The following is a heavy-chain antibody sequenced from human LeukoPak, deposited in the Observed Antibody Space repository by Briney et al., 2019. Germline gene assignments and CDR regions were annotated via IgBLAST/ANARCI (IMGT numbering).Heavy chain of an antibody. J-gene: IGHJ6*03. CDR1: GGSFSGYY. CDR3: ARDMGYYYYMDV. CDR2: INYSGGT. Sequence: SETLSLTCAVYGGSFSGYYWTWIRQPPGKGLEWIGEINYSGGTNYNPSLKSRVTISVDTSKNQFSLKLSSVTAADTAVYYCARDMGYYYYMDVWGKGTTVTVSS. V-gene: IGHV4-34*01. D-gene: IGHD1-26*01.